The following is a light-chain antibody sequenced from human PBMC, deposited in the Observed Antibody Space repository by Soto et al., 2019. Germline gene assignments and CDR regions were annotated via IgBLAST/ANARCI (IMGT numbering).Light chain of an antibody. V-gene: IGLV2-14*01. CDR2: EVS. Sequence: QSALTQPASVSGSPGQSITISCTGTSSDVGDYNYVSWYQQHPGKAPKLMIYEVSNRPSGVSNRFSGSKSGNTASLTISGLQAEDEADYYCSSYRSDTDVFGTGTKLTVL. CDR3: SSYRSDTDV. J-gene: IGLJ1*01. CDR1: SSDVGDYNY.